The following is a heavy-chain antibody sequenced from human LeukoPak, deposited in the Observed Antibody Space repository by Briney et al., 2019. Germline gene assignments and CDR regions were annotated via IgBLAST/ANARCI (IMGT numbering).Heavy chain of an antibody. Sequence: PSETLSLTCTVSGGSISSGSYYWSWIRQPAGKGLEWIGRIYTSGSTNYNPSLKSRVTISVDTSKNQFSLKLSSVTAADTAVYYCARGPMIRGVIIPTGYFDFWGQGTLVTVSS. D-gene: IGHD3-10*01. V-gene: IGHV4-61*02. CDR2: IYTSGST. CDR1: GGSISSGSYY. J-gene: IGHJ4*02. CDR3: ARGPMIRGVIIPTGYFDF.